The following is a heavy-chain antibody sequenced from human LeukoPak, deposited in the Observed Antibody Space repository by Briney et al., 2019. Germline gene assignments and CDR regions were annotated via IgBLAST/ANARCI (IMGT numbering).Heavy chain of an antibody. CDR1: GGSISSYY. Sequence: PSETLSLTCTVSGGSISSYYWSWIRQPPGKGLEWIGYIYYSGSTNYNPSLKSRVTMSVDTSKNQFSLKLSSVTAADTAVYYCARQSISNWYLDFWGQGTLVTVSS. J-gene: IGHJ4*02. CDR3: ARQSISNWYLDF. D-gene: IGHD6-13*01. CDR2: IYYSGST. V-gene: IGHV4-59*08.